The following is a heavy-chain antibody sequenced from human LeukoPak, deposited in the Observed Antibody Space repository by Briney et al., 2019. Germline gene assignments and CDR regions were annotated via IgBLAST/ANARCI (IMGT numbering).Heavy chain of an antibody. Sequence: GGSLRHSCAASGFTVSSNYMSWVRQAPGKGLEWVSYISSSGSTIYYADSVKGRFTISRDNAKNSLYLQMNSLRAEDTAVYYCARWGYSYGYFDYWGQGTLVTVSS. J-gene: IGHJ4*02. V-gene: IGHV3-11*01. CDR1: GFTVSSNY. CDR3: ARWGYSYGYFDY. CDR2: ISSSGSTI. D-gene: IGHD5-18*01.